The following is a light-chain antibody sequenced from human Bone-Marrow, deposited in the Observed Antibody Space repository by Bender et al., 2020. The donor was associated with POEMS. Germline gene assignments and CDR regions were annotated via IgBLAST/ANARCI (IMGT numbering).Light chain of an antibody. CDR2: DID. J-gene: IGLJ2*01. Sequence: QSALTQVASVSGSPGQSITISCTGTSSDVGSYKLVSWYQQHPGKAPQLLIYDIDDRPSGVSNRFFGSKSGNTASLTISRLQPEDEAAYYCSSYKADTTVVFGGGTLVTVL. CDR1: SSDVGSYKL. CDR3: SSYKADTTVV. V-gene: IGLV2-23*02.